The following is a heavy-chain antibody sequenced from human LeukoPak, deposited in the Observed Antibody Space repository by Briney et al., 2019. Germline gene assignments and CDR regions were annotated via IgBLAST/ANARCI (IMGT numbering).Heavy chain of an antibody. CDR2: IFSGRNT. D-gene: IGHD2-15*01. J-gene: IGHJ4*02. CDR1: GITLSNYG. V-gene: IGHV3-66*01. Sequence: GGSLRLSCAVSGITLSNYGMSWVRQAPGKGLDWVSVIFSGRNTYYADSVKGRFTISTDNSKNTLDLQMNSLRAEDTAVYYCARTVPGYCSGGSCLGYWGQGTLVTVSS. CDR3: ARTVPGYCSGGSCLGY.